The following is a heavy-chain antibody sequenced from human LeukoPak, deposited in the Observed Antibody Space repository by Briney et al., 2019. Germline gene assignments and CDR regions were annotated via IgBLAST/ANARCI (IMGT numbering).Heavy chain of an antibody. CDR3: AKDTYYYDSSGYYLMGFDY. Sequence: GGSLRLSCAASGFTFSSYAMSWVRQAPGKGLEWVSAISDSGGSTYYADSVKGRFTISRDNSKNTLYLQMNSLRAEDTAVYYCAKDTYYYDSSGYYLMGFDYWGQGTLVTVSS. CDR2: ISDSGGST. D-gene: IGHD3-22*01. V-gene: IGHV3-23*01. J-gene: IGHJ4*02. CDR1: GFTFSSYA.